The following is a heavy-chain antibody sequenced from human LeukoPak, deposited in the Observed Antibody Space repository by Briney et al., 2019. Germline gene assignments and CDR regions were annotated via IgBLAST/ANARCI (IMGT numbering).Heavy chain of an antibody. J-gene: IGHJ6*03. Sequence: SETLSLTCAVYGGSFSGYYWSWIRQPPGKGLEWIGEINHSGGTNYNPSLKSRVTISVDTSKNQFSLKLCSVTAADTAVYYCARGIRFLEWLLYPDDYYYMDVWGKGTTVTVSS. CDR1: GGSFSGYY. CDR2: INHSGGT. CDR3: ARGIRFLEWLLYPDDYYYMDV. D-gene: IGHD3-3*01. V-gene: IGHV4-34*01.